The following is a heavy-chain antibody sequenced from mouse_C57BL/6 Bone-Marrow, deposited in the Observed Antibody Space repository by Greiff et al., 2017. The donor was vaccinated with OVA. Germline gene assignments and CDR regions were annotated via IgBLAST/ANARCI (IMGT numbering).Heavy chain of an antibody. Sequence: QVHVKQPGAELVKPGASVKMSCKASGYTFTSYWITWVKQRPGQGLEWIGDIYPGSGSTNYNEKFKSKATLTVDTSSSTAYMQLSSLTSEDSAVYYCARKEFITTVVATNFDYWGQGTTLTVSS. V-gene: IGHV1-55*01. CDR1: GYTFTSYW. D-gene: IGHD1-1*01. J-gene: IGHJ2*01. CDR2: IYPGSGST. CDR3: ARKEFITTVVATNFDY.